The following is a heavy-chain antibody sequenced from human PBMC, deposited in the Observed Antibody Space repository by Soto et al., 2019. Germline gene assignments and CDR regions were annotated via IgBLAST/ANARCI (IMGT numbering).Heavy chain of an antibody. CDR3: ARGSLAGSGSFFDY. V-gene: IGHV1-69*02. Sequence: QVQLVQSGAEVKKPGSSVKVSCKASGGTFSSYTISWVRQAPGQGLEWMGRIIPILGIANYAQKFQGRVTITADKSTSTAYMELSSLRSEDTAVHYCARGSLAGSGSFFDYWGQGTLVTVSS. CDR1: GGTFSSYT. J-gene: IGHJ4*02. CDR2: IIPILGIA. D-gene: IGHD3-10*01.